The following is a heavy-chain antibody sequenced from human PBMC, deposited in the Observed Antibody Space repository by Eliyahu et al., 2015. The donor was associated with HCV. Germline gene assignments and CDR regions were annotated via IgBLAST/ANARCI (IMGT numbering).Heavy chain of an antibody. CDR1: GFSFRSYG. Sequence: SGFSFRSYGMHWVRQTPGKGLEWVAVISYDGVSTYYADSVKGRFTISRDNSKNTLYLHINSLRPEDTAVFYCAKDVNSNYDYYFYMDVWGKGTAVTVSS. CDR2: ISYDGVST. CDR3: AKDVNSNYDYYFYMDV. D-gene: IGHD5-18*01. V-gene: IGHV3-30*18. J-gene: IGHJ6*03.